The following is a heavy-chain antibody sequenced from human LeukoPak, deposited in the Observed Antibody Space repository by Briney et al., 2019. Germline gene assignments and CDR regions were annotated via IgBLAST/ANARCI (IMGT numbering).Heavy chain of an antibody. CDR3: AREGPEIVIVPYWFDP. CDR2: ISSSSSTI. D-gene: IGHD2/OR15-2a*01. CDR1: GFTFSSYS. Sequence: GGSLRLSCAASGFTFSSYSMNWVRQAPGKGLEWVSYISSSSSTIYYADSVKGRFTISRDNAKNSLYLQMNSLRAEDTAVYYCAREGPEIVIVPYWFDPWGQGTLVTVSS. J-gene: IGHJ5*02. V-gene: IGHV3-48*04.